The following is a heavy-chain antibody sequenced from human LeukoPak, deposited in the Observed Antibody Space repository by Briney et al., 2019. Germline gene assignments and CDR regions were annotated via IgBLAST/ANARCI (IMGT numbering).Heavy chain of an antibody. CDR3: ARDMGTSSWHAFDN. Sequence: GGSLRLSCAASGFTFRTYYMNWVRQTPGKGLEWVSYISPSSGAIHYADSVKGRFTISRDNAKNTLSLQMNSLRAEDTAVYYCARDMGTSSWHAFDNWGQGTLVTVSS. CDR2: ISPSSGAI. J-gene: IGHJ4*02. CDR1: GFTFRTYY. V-gene: IGHV3-48*01. D-gene: IGHD6-13*01.